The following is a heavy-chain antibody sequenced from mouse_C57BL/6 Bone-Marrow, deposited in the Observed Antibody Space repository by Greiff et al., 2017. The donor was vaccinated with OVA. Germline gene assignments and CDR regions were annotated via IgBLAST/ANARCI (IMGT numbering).Heavy chain of an antibody. CDR3: ARGYDGYRRDFDY. CDR1: GYTFTDYY. J-gene: IGHJ2*01. V-gene: IGHV1-19*01. D-gene: IGHD2-3*01. CDR2: INPYNGGT. Sequence: EVQLQQSGPVLVKPGASVKMSCKASGYTFTDYYMNWVKQSHGKSLEWIGDINPYNGGTSYNQKFKGKATLTVDKSSSTAYMEINSLTSEDSAVYDCARGYDGYRRDFDYWGQGTTLTVSS.